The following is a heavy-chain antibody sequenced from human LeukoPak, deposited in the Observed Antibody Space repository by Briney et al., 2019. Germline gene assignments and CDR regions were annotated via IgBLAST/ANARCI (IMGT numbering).Heavy chain of an antibody. CDR1: GGSIKSFY. V-gene: IGHV4-4*07. Sequence: SETLSLTCTVSGGSIKSFYWSWIRQPAGKGLEWVGRVFSRGTTNYNPSLKSRVTVSLDTPKNQFSLKLSSVTAADTAVYYCARGRYDNLTGHLARLDVWGQGTTVIVSS. D-gene: IGHD3-9*01. CDR3: ARGRYDNLTGHLARLDV. CDR2: VFSRGTT. J-gene: IGHJ6*02.